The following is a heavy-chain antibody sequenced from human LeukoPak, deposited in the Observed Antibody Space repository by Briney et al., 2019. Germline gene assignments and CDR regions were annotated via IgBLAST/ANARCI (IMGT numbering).Heavy chain of an antibody. CDR2: IYYSGST. Sequence: SETLSLTCTVSGGSISSYYWSWLRQPPGKGLEWIGYIYYSGSTNYNPSLKSRVTISVDTSKNQFSLKLSSVTAADTAVYYCAREVYCSSTSCYAPFFDYWGQGTLVTVSS. J-gene: IGHJ4*02. V-gene: IGHV4-59*01. D-gene: IGHD2-2*01. CDR1: GGSISSYY. CDR3: AREVYCSSTSCYAPFFDY.